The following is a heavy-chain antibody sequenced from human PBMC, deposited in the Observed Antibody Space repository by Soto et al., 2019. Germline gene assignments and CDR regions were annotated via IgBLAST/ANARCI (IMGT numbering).Heavy chain of an antibody. J-gene: IGHJ3*02. CDR3: AKQDNWGAFDI. D-gene: IGHD1-1*01. Sequence: GGSLRLSCAASGFTFSSYSMSWVRQAPGKGLEWVSAISGSGGSTYYADSVKGRFTISRDNSKNTLYLQMNSVGAEDKAVYDGAKQDNWGAFDIWGQGTMVTVSS. CDR2: ISGSGGST. CDR1: GFTFSSYS. V-gene: IGHV3-23*01.